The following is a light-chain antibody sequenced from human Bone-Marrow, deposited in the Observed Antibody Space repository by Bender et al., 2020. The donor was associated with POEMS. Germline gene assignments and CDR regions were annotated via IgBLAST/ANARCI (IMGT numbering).Light chain of an antibody. CDR2: GGS. V-gene: IGLV2-23*01. J-gene: IGLJ3*02. CDR3: SSYAGGSTLV. Sequence: QSALTQPASVSGSRGQSITISCTGTKNDIGTFNFVSWFQQHPGKAPKVIIYGGSKRPSGVSKRFSAFKSDNTASLTISGLQAEDEADYYCSSYAGGSTLVFGGGTKVTVL. CDR1: KNDIGTFNF.